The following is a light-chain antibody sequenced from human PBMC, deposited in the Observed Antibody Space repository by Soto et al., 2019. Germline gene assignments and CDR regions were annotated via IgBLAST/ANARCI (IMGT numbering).Light chain of an antibody. CDR3: CSYARTSTYD. Sequence: SVLTQPASVSGSPGQSTTISCTGTSRDVGIYNLVSWYQLHPGKVPKLIIYEDTKRPSGISSRFSGSESGITAFLTISGHQAEDEADYYCCSYARTSTYDFGTGPKVTV. V-gene: IGLV2-23*01. CDR1: SRDVGIYNL. J-gene: IGLJ1*01. CDR2: EDT.